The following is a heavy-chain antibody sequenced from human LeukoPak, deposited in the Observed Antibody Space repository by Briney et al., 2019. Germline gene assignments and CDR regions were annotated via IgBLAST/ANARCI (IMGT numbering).Heavy chain of an antibody. D-gene: IGHD3-22*01. CDR3: ARDWDSSGYYYERSSGPFDY. Sequence: PGGSLRLSCAASGFTFSSYSMNWVRQAPGKGLEWVSSISSSSSYIYYADSVKGRFTISRDNAKNSLYLQMNSLRAEDAAVYYCARDWDSSGYYYERSSGPFDYWGQGTLVTVSS. V-gene: IGHV3-21*01. J-gene: IGHJ4*02. CDR2: ISSSSSYI. CDR1: GFTFSSYS.